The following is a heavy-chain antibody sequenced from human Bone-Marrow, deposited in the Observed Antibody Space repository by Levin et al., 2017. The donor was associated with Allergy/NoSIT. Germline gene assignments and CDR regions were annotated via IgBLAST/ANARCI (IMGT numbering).Heavy chain of an antibody. CDR1: GYTFTGYY. D-gene: IGHD3-10*01. V-gene: IGHV1-2*04. Sequence: GESLKISCKASGYTFTGYYMHWVRQAPGQGLEWMGWINPNSGGTNYAQKFQGWVTMTRDTSISTAYMELSRLRSDDTAVYYCARGGYFYGSGSYSNPPHLDAFDIWGQGTMVTVSS. CDR3: ARGGYFYGSGSYSNPPHLDAFDI. J-gene: IGHJ3*02. CDR2: INPNSGGT.